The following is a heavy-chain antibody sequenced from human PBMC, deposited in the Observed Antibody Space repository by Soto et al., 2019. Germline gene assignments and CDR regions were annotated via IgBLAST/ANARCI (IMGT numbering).Heavy chain of an antibody. CDR2: VHHSWGS. J-gene: IGHJ6*02. CDR3: ARQGFGPLHGLVDV. D-gene: IGHD3-10*01. Sequence: QVQLQESGPGLVKPSETLSLSCTVSGGSFTSYYWGWIRQPPGKEMEWIGYVHHSWGSAYNPSLQSRVAISLDTSKSQFSLKLTSVTATDTALYYCARQGFGPLHGLVDVWGQGTTVLVSS. V-gene: IGHV4-59*08. CDR1: GGSFTSYY.